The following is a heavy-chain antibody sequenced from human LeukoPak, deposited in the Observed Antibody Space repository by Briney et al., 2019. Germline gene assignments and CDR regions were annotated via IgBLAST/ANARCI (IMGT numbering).Heavy chain of an antibody. CDR1: GFTFTNYV. CDR3: AKNVWAAAGRFYYYMDV. D-gene: IGHD6-13*01. J-gene: IGHJ6*03. V-gene: IGHV3-23*01. Sequence: TGGSLRLSCAASGFTFTNYVLSWVRQAPGKGLEWVLAISGSGDTTFYADSVKGRFTISRDNSKNTLYVQLNSLRAEDTAVYYCAKNVWAAAGRFYYYMDVWGKGTTVTVSS. CDR2: ISGSGDTT.